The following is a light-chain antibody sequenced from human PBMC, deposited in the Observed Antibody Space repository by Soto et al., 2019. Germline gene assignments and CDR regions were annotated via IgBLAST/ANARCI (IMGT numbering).Light chain of an antibody. CDR2: WAS. Sequence: DIVMTQSPDSLAVSLGERATINFRSSQSLLRSSNNKNSLAWYQQKPGQPPKLLIYWASTRESGVPDRFSGSGSGTDFTLTIIRLLAEDVAVYYCQHYLPPPLSFGPGTKVEI. CDR1: QSLLRSSNNKNS. V-gene: IGKV4-1*01. CDR3: QHYLPPPLS. J-gene: IGKJ3*01.